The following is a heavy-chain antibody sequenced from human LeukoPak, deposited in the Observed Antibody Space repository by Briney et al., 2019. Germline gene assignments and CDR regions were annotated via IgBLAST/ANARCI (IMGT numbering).Heavy chain of an antibody. Sequence: PSETLSLPCTVSGYSISSGYYWGWIRQPPGKGLEWIGSNYNSGSTYDNPPLKSRVTISVDTSKIQFSLKLSSVTAADSAVYYYARVSAAAVLYYFDYWGQGTLVTVSS. J-gene: IGHJ4*01. CDR2: NYNSGST. D-gene: IGHD6-13*01. CDR1: GYSISSGYY. CDR3: ARVSAAAVLYYFDY. V-gene: IGHV4-38-2*02.